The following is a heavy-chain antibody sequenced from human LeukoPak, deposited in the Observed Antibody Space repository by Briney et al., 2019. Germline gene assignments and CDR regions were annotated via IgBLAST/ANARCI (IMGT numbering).Heavy chain of an antibody. Sequence: ASVKVSCKASGGTFSSFAISWVRQAPGQGLEWMGGLIPVSGTTNYAQKFQGRVTITTDESTSTAYMELSSLRSEDTAMYYCARGIGTNFLSLWYIESWGQGTLVTVSS. J-gene: IGHJ4*02. CDR1: GGTFSSFA. D-gene: IGHD1/OR15-1a*01. CDR3: ARGIGTNFLSLWYIES. V-gene: IGHV1-69*05. CDR2: LIPVSGTT.